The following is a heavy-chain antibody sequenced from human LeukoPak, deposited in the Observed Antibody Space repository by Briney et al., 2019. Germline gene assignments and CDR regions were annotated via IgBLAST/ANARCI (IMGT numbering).Heavy chain of an antibody. CDR3: ARLPWDTLVTGDASDI. CDR1: GGSINNNNYY. D-gene: IGHD7-27*01. CDR2: IYYRGNT. J-gene: IGHJ3*02. Sequence: SETLSLACSVSGGSINNNNYYWGWIRQPPGKGLEWIGSIYYRGNTYYNPSLKSRVTMSVDTSKNQFSLKLWSVTAADTAVYYCARLPWDTLVTGDASDIWGQGAMVTVSS. V-gene: IGHV4-39*07.